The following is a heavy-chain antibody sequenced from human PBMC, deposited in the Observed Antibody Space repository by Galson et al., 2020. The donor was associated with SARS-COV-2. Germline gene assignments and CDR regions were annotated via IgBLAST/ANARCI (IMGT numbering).Heavy chain of an antibody. V-gene: IGHV3-30-3*01. CDR2: ISYDGSNK. Sequence: GESLKISCAASGFTFSSYAMHWVRQAPGKGLEWVAVISYDGSNKYYADSVKGRFTISRDNSKNTLYLQMNSLRAEDTAVYYCARDMDDYDSSGYYGALDYWGQGTLVTVSS. CDR1: GFTFSSYA. D-gene: IGHD3-22*01. J-gene: IGHJ4*02. CDR3: ARDMDDYDSSGYYGALDY.